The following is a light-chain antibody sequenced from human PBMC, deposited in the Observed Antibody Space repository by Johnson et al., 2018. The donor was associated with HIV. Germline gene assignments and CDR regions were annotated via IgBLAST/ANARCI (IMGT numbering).Light chain of an antibody. CDR2: ENN. J-gene: IGLJ1*01. CDR3: GTWDSSLSAPRYV. Sequence: QSVLTQPPSVSAAPGQKVTISCSGSSSDIGYNFVSWYQQLPGTAPKVLIYENNKRQSGIPDRFSGSKSGTSATLGITGLQTGDEADYYCGTWDSSLSAPRYVFGTGTKVTVL. CDR1: SSDIGYNF. V-gene: IGLV1-51*02.